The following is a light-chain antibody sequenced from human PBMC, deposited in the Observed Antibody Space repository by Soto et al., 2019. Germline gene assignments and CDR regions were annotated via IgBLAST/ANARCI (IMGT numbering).Light chain of an antibody. CDR3: QQYNSYPFP. CDR1: QRISSW. J-gene: IGKJ1*01. V-gene: IGKV1-5*01. CDR2: DAS. Sequence: DIQMTQSPSTLSASVGDRVTITCRASQRISSWLAWYQQKPGKAPKLLIYDASSVESGVPSRFSGSGSGTEFTLTISSLQPDDFATYYCQQYNSYPFPFGQGTKVEIK.